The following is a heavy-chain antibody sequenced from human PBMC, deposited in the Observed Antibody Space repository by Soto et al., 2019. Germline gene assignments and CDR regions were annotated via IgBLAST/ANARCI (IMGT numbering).Heavy chain of an antibody. CDR3: ARHRFTSGSDYFDS. D-gene: IGHD3-16*02. Sequence: ASVKVSCKASGYTFTEYNLHWVRQAPGQGLEWMGSINPRNGDTDFAQKFQPRVTMTRDTSITTAYMEVFRLTSHDTAVYYCARHRFTSGSDYFDSWGQGTLVTVS. CDR2: INPRNGDT. J-gene: IGHJ4*02. CDR1: GYTFTEYN. V-gene: IGHV1-2*02.